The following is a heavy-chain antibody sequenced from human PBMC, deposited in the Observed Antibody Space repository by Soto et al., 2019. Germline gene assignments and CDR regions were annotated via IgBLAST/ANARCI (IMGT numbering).Heavy chain of an antibody. CDR3: ARDRLITLLFEAGDAFDI. CDR1: GFTFSSYS. V-gene: IGHV3-21*01. Sequence: EVQLVESGGGLVKPGGSQRLSCAASGFTFSSYSMNWVRQAPGKGLAWVSSISSSSSYIYYADSVKGRFTISRDNAKNSLYLQMNSLRAEDTAVYYCARDRLITLLFEAGDAFDIWGQGTMVTVSS. D-gene: IGHD2-21*02. J-gene: IGHJ3*02. CDR2: ISSSSSYI.